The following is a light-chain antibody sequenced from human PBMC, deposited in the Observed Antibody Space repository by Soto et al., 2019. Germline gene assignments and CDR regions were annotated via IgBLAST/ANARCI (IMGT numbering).Light chain of an antibody. Sequence: EIVLTQSPGTLSLSPGERAIFSCRASQSVSRTYFAWYQQKPGQAPRLLIYGASNRATGIPDRFSGSGSGTDFTLTISRLEAEDFAAYYCHQYGNFPLPFGGGTKVDIK. CDR3: HQYGNFPLP. V-gene: IGKV3-20*01. J-gene: IGKJ4*01. CDR1: QSVSRTY. CDR2: GAS.